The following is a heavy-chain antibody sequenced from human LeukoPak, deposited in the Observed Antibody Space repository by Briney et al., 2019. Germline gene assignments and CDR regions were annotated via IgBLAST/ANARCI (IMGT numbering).Heavy chain of an antibody. CDR2: INHSGST. D-gene: IGHD2-15*01. Sequence: SETLSLTCAVYGGSFSGYYWGWIRQPPGKGLEWIGEINHSGSTNYNPSLKSRVTISVDTSKNQFSLKLNSVTAADTAVYFCARGRVVVAPYGMDVWGQGTTVTVS. CDR1: GGSFSGYY. J-gene: IGHJ6*02. V-gene: IGHV4-34*01. CDR3: ARGRVVVAPYGMDV.